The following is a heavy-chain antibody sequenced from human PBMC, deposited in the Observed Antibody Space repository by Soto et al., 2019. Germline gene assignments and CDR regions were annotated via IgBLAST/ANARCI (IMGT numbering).Heavy chain of an antibody. J-gene: IGHJ5*02. CDR2: INHSGST. CDR1: GGSFSGYY. D-gene: IGHD3-3*01. CDR3: ARGRPGFCWFDP. Sequence: SETLSLTCAVYGGSFSGYYWSWIRQPPGKGLEWIGEINHSGSTNYNPSLKSRVTISVDTSKNQFSLKLSSVTAADTAVYYCARGRPGFCWFDPWGQGTLVTVSS. V-gene: IGHV4-34*01.